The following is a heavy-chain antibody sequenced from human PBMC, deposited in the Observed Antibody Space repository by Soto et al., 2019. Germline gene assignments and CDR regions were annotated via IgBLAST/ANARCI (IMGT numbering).Heavy chain of an antibody. CDR1: GFTFSSYA. Sequence: GGSLRLSCAASGFTFSSYAMSWVRQAPGKGLEWVSGISESGGTTYYADSVKGRITISRDNSKNTVFLQMHSLRAEDTAVYYCVEVINCGGDCAPINWGQGALVTVSS. V-gene: IGHV3-23*01. D-gene: IGHD2-21*02. CDR3: VEVINCGGDCAPIN. J-gene: IGHJ4*02. CDR2: ISESGGTT.